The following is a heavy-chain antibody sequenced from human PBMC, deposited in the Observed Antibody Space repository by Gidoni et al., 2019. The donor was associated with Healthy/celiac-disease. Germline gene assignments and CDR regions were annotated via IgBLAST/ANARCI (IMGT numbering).Heavy chain of an antibody. CDR1: GFTFGDYA. CDR3: NPTGMGSMENWFDP. D-gene: IGHD3-10*01. CDR2: IRSKAYGGTT. J-gene: IGHJ5*02. Sequence: EVQLVESGGGLVQPGRSLRLSCTASGFTFGDYAMSWFRQAPGKGLEWVGSIRSKAYGGTTEYAASVKGRFTISRDDSKSIAYLQMNSLKTEDTAVYYCNPTGMGSMENWFDPWGQGTLVTVSS. V-gene: IGHV3-49*03.